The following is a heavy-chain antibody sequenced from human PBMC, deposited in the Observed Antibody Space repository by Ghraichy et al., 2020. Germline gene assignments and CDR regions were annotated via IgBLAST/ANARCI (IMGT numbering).Heavy chain of an antibody. J-gene: IGHJ2*01. CDR3: ASGRKHTAGGRLYWYFDL. CDR2: IIPIFGTA. Sequence: SVKVSCKASGGTFSSYAISWVRQAPGQGLEWMGGIIPIFGTANYAQKFQGRVTITADESTSTAYMELSSLRSEDTAVYYCASGRKHTAGGRLYWYFDLWGRGTLVTVSS. CDR1: GGTFSSYA. D-gene: IGHD1-14*01. V-gene: IGHV1-69*13.